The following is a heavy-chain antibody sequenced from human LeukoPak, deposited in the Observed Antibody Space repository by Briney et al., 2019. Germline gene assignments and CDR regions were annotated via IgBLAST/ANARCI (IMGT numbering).Heavy chain of an antibody. CDR1: GFTFNNYF. CDR2: IKQDGSEK. V-gene: IGHV3-7*01. J-gene: IGHJ4*02. D-gene: IGHD2-21*01. Sequence: GGSLRLSYAASGFTFNNYFMSWVRQAPGKGLEWVANIKQDGSEKYYGDSVKGRFTISRDNTKNTLFLYMDSLRDEDTAVYYCANSLLGGQGTLVTVSS. CDR3: ANSLL.